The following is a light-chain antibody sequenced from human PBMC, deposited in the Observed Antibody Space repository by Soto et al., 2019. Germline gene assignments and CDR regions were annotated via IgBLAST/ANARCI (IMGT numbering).Light chain of an antibody. J-gene: IGKJ4*01. CDR1: QDISNR. Sequence: DIQMTQSPSSLSASVGDRVTITCQASQDISNRLNWYQKKPGKAPKPMINDSCNLEAGFPSRFNGSGPGTDFTFTISSLQPDDTATYYWEQYVKLVTFGGGTKVEI. CDR3: EQYVKLVT. V-gene: IGKV1-33*01. CDR2: DSC.